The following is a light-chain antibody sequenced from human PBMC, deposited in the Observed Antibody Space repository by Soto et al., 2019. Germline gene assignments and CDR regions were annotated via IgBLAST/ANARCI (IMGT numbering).Light chain of an antibody. Sequence: QSALTQPASVSGSPGQSITISCTGTSSDVGTYNYVSWYQQHPGKAPKLMIYEVXXXXXXXXXXXXXXXXXNTASLTISGLQAEDEADYYCSSYTSSITYVFGTGTKVTVL. CDR1: SSDVGTYNY. CDR3: SSYTSSITYV. CDR2: EVX. V-gene: IGLV2-14*01. J-gene: IGLJ1*01.